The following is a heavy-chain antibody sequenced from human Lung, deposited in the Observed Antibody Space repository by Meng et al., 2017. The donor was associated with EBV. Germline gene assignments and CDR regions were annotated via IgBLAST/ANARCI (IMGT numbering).Heavy chain of an antibody. CDR1: GYTFGSYG. CDR2: FVNYVDT. J-gene: IGHJ4*02. CDR3: ASGTPGRSYCDY. D-gene: IGHD2-15*01. V-gene: IGHV1-18*01. Sequence: QGQLVQSGAEVKKPGASVRVSCKASGYTFGSYGICWVRQAPGQGLEWMGWFVNYVDTYPAPKFQGRVTMTTDTHTNTAFMELRSLTSDDTAVYYCASGTPGRSYCDYWGQGTLVTVSS.